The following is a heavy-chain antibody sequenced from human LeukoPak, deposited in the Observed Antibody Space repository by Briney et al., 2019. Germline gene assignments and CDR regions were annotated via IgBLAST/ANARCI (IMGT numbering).Heavy chain of an antibody. J-gene: IGHJ4*02. CDR1: GGTFSSYA. Sequence: ASVTDSCKASGGTFSSYAISWVRQAPGQGLEWMGGIIPMFGIANYAQRFQGRVAITADESTSTAYMELSGLRSEDTAVYYCARALPTDWGVQDFADCGQATLVTVSS. CDR2: IIPMFGIA. V-gene: IGHV1-69*01. CDR3: ARALPTDWGVQDFAD. D-gene: IGHD3-16*01.